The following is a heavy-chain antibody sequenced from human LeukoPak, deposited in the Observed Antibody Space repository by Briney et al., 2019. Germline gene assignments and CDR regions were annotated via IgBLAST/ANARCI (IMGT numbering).Heavy chain of an antibody. CDR1: GVSFSGYY. V-gene: IGHV4-34*01. D-gene: IGHD3-3*01. CDR3: AKTHLYDFWSGRYYFDY. CDR2: INHSGST. J-gene: IGHJ4*02. Sequence: SETLSLTCAVYGVSFSGYYWSWIRQPPGKGLEWIGEINHSGSTNYNPSLKSRVTISVDTSKNQFSLKLSSVTAADTAVYYCAKTHLYDFWSGRYYFDYWGQGTLVTVSS.